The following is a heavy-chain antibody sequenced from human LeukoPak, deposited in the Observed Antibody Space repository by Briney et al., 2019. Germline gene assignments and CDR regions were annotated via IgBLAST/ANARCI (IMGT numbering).Heavy chain of an antibody. CDR2: INPNSGGT. J-gene: IGHJ5*02. D-gene: IGHD3-3*01. CDR1: GYTFTGYY. V-gene: IGHV1-2*06. Sequence: ASVKVSCKASGYTFTGYYMHWVRKAPGQGLEWMGRINPNSGGTNYAQKFQGRVTMTRDTSISTAYMELSRLRSDDTAVYYCARDRGFWSGSNWFDPWGQGTLVTVSS. CDR3: ARDRGFWSGSNWFDP.